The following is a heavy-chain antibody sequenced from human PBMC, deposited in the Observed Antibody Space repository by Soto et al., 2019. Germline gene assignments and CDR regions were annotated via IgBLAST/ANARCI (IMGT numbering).Heavy chain of an antibody. CDR1: GFPFGENA. Sequence: GGSLRLSCAASGFPFGENAMSWVRQAPGKGLEWVSGISDSGATTYYADSVRGRFTISRDNSKNTLYLQMKSLRAEDSASYYCAKEDTSSGSLDYWGQGALVTSPQ. CDR2: ISDSGATT. V-gene: IGHV3-23*01. CDR3: AKEDTSSGSLDY. D-gene: IGHD6-19*01. J-gene: IGHJ4*02.